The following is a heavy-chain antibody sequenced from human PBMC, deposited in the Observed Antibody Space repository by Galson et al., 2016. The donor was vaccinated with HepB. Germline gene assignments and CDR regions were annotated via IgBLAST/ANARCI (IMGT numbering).Heavy chain of an antibody. Sequence: SLRLSCAASGFTFSDYSMHWVRQAPGTGLEWLGVMSYDENHKYYADYVKDRITISRDNFKNTLYLHMSGLRAEDTAVYYCARDRGLRFLEWFMAWWGQGTLVTVSS. V-gene: IGHV3-30*04. D-gene: IGHD3-3*01. J-gene: IGHJ4*02. CDR1: GFTFSDYS. CDR2: MSYDENHK. CDR3: ARDRGLRFLEWFMAW.